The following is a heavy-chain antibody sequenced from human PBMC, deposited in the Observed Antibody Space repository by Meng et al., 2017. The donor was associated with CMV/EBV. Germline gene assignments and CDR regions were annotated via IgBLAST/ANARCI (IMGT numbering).Heavy chain of an antibody. CDR1: GYTFTGYY. V-gene: IGHV1-2*02. Sequence: ASVKVSCKASGYTFTGYYMHWVRQAPGQGLEWMGWINPNSGGTNYAQKFQGRVTMTRDTSISTAYMELSRLRSDDTAVYYCAREEDCSSTSCSPQFGYYYYYGMDVWRQGTTVTVSS. J-gene: IGHJ6*02. CDR3: AREEDCSSTSCSPQFGYYYYYGMDV. D-gene: IGHD2-2*01. CDR2: INPNSGGT.